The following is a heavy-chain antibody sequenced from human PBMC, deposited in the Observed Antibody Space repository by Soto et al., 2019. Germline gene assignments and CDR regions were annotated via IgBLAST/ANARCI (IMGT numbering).Heavy chain of an antibody. Sequence: ASVKVSCKASGYSFTNYYLHWVRQAPGQGLEWMGIINPSSGGTTNAQKFQDRVTMTRDTSTSTVYMELSSLRSEDTAMYFCARSGGGVIDYWGQGTLVTVSS. CDR1: GYSFTNYY. CDR3: ARSGGGVIDY. J-gene: IGHJ4*02. D-gene: IGHD2-8*02. CDR2: INPSSGGT. V-gene: IGHV1-46*01.